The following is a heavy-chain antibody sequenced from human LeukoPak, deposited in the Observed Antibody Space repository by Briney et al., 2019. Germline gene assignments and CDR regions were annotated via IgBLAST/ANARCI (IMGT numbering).Heavy chain of an antibody. D-gene: IGHD3-22*01. Sequence: GGSLRLSCAASGFTFDDYAMHWVRQAPGKGLEWVSGISWNSGSIGYADSVKGRITISRDNAKNSLYLQMNSLRAEDTALYYCAKDMSYDSSADKLDYWGQGTLVIVSS. CDR2: ISWNSGSI. CDR3: AKDMSYDSSADKLDY. J-gene: IGHJ4*02. V-gene: IGHV3-9*01. CDR1: GFTFDDYA.